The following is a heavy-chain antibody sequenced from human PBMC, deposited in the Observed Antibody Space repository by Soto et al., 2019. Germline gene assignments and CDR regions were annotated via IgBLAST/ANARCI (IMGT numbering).Heavy chain of an antibody. J-gene: IGHJ6*02. D-gene: IGHD2-21*01. CDR3: AKDHYGAAIYGMDV. CDR1: GFSFEDYA. Sequence: EVQLVESGGGWVQPGRSLRLSCAASGFSFEDYAMHWVRQAPGKGLEWVSGIAWNSDIIGYADSVKGRFTISRDNGKHSLYLQMNSLRPEDTALYYCAKDHYGAAIYGMDVWGQGTTVTVSS. CDR2: IAWNSDII. V-gene: IGHV3-9*01.